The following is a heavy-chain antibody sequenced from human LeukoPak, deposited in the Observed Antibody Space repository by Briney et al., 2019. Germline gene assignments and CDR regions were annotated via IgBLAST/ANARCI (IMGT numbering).Heavy chain of an antibody. V-gene: IGHV3-30*02. CDR3: ARDIGISNSWPYFDY. CDR1: GFTFSSYG. D-gene: IGHD6-13*01. J-gene: IGHJ4*02. Sequence: GGSLRLSCAASGFTFSSYGMHWVRQAPGKGLEWVAFIRYDGSNKYYADSVKGRFTISRDNSKNTLYLQMNSLRAEDTAVYYCARDIGISNSWPYFDYWGQGTLVTVSS. CDR2: IRYDGSNK.